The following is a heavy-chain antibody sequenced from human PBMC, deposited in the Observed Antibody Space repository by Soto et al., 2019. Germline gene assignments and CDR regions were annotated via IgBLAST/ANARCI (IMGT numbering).Heavy chain of an antibody. CDR1: GGTFSSYT. CDR3: ARDRASLGGGYCSGGSCYYSPNFDY. Sequence: ASVKVSCKASGGTFSSYTISWVRQAPGQGLEWMGRIIPILGIANYAQKFQGRVTITADKSTSTAYMELSSLRSEDTAVYYCARDRASLGGGYCSGGSCYYSPNFDYWGQGTLVTVSS. CDR2: IIPILGIA. J-gene: IGHJ4*02. D-gene: IGHD2-15*01. V-gene: IGHV1-69*04.